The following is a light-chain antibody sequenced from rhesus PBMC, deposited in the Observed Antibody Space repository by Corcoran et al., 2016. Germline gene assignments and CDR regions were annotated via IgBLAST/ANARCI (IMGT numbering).Light chain of an antibody. CDR1: QRISSY. Sequence: DIQMTQSPSSLSVSVGDTVSITCRASQRISSYLSWFQQKPGKAPNLLIYDASTLESGVPSRFSGSGSGSDFILTISSLQPEDFATYYCLQHNTYPWTFGQGTKVEIK. J-gene: IGKJ1*01. CDR3: LQHNTYPWT. CDR2: DAS. V-gene: IGKV1-28*03.